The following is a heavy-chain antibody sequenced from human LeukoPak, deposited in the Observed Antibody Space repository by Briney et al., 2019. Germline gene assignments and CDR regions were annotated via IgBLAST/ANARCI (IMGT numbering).Heavy chain of an antibody. D-gene: IGHD3-22*01. CDR3: ARVGYYESSGYYSRPTYYYYGMDV. V-gene: IGHV3-7*01. CDR2: IKEEGSEK. CDR1: GFTFSKHC. J-gene: IGHJ6*02. Sequence: GSLRLSCAASGFTFSKHCMSWVRQAPGKGLEWVANIKEEGSEKYYVDSVKGRFTISRDNAKNSLYLQMNSLRDEDTAVYYCARVGYYESSGYYSRPTYYYYGMDVWGQGTTVTVSS.